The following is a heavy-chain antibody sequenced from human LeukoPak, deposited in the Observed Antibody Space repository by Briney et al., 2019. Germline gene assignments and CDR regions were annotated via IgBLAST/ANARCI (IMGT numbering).Heavy chain of an antibody. CDR3: ARSGGPDSSGWYVVGWFDP. D-gene: IGHD6-19*01. J-gene: IGHJ5*02. CDR2: MNPNSGNT. V-gene: IGHV1-8*01. Sequence: ASVKVSCKASGYTFTSYDINWVRQATGQGLEWMGWMNPNSGNTGYAQKFQGRVTMTRNTSISTAYMELSSLRSEDTAVYYCARSGGPDSSGWYVVGWFDPWGKGTLVTVSS. CDR1: GYTFTSYD.